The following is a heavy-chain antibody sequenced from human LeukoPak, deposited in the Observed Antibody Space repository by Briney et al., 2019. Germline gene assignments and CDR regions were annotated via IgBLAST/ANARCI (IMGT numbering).Heavy chain of an antibody. J-gene: IGHJ6*03. CDR1: GGTFSSYA. CDR3: ARDKADYGGNSERGAHSRNYYYYYMDV. D-gene: IGHD4-23*01. V-gene: IGHV1-69*05. Sequence: SVKVSCTASGGTFSSYAISWVRQAPGQGLEWMGGIIPIFGTANYAQKFQGRVTITTDESTSTAYMELSSLRSEDTAVYYCARDKADYGGNSERGAHSRNYYYYYMDVWGKGTTVTVS. CDR2: IIPIFGTA.